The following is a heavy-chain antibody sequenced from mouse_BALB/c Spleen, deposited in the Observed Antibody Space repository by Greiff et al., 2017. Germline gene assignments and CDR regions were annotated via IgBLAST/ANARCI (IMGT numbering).Heavy chain of an antibody. J-gene: IGHJ3*01. CDR3: ARRNWDGFAY. CDR1: GFTFSSYG. V-gene: IGHV5-6*01. D-gene: IGHD4-1*01. Sequence: EVQVVESGGDLVKPGGSLKLSCAASGFTFSSYGMSWVRQTPDKRLEWVATISSGGSYTYYPDSVKGRFTISRDNAKNTLYLQMSSMKSEDTAMYYCARRNWDGFAYWGQGTPVTVSA. CDR2: ISSGGSYT.